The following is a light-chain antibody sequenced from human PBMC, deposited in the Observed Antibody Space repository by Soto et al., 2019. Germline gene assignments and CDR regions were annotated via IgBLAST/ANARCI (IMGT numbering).Light chain of an antibody. Sequence: EVELTQSPGTLSLSPGVRATLSCRASQSVSSSHLAWYQQKRGQAPRLLIYDTSPRATGIPDRFSGSGSGTDFTLTISRLEPEDFAVYHCQQYGASPWTFGQGTKVEVK. V-gene: IGKV3-20*01. CDR1: QSVSSSH. CDR3: QQYGASPWT. J-gene: IGKJ1*01. CDR2: DTS.